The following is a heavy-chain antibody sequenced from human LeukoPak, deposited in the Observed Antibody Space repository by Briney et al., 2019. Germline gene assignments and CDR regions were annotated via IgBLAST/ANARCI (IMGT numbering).Heavy chain of an antibody. CDR2: INPNSGGT. Sequence: GASVKVSCKASGYTFTGYYMHWVRQAPGQGLEWMGWINPNSGGTNYAQKFQGRVTMTRDTSISTAYMELSRLRSDDTAVYYCAREYSGHDYYGMDVWGQGTTVTVSS. D-gene: IGHD5-12*01. CDR1: GYTFTGYY. V-gene: IGHV1-2*02. CDR3: AREYSGHDYYGMDV. J-gene: IGHJ6*02.